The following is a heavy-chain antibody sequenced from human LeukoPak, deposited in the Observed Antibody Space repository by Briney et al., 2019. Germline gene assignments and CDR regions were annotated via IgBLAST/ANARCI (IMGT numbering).Heavy chain of an antibody. Sequence: ASVKVSFKASGYTFTSYGISWVRQAPGQGLEWMGWISAYNGNTNYAQKLQGRVTMTTDTSTSTAYMELRSLRSDDTAVYYCARRAGTTDDDAFDIWGQGTMVTVSS. V-gene: IGHV1-18*01. CDR3: ARRAGTTDDDAFDI. D-gene: IGHD1-7*01. CDR2: ISAYNGNT. J-gene: IGHJ3*02. CDR1: GYTFTSYG.